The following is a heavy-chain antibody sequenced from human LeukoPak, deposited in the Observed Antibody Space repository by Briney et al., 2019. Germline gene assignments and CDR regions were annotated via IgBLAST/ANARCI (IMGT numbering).Heavy chain of an antibody. J-gene: IGHJ6*02. CDR3: ARAPYYYGMDV. Sequence: GGSLRLSCAASGFTFSSYSMNWVRQAPGKGLEWVSSISSSSSYIYYADSVKGRFTISRDNAKNSLYLQMNSLRAEDTAFYHCARAPYYYGMDVWGQGTTVTVSS. CDR2: ISSSSSYI. CDR1: GFTFSSYS. V-gene: IGHV3-21*04.